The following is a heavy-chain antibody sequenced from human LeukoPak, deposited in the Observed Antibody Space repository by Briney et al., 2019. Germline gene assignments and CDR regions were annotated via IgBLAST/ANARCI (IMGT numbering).Heavy chain of an antibody. Sequence: PSETMSLTCTVSGGSISSRSYYWGWIRQPPGKGLEWIGSIYYSGSTYYNPSLKSRVTISVDTSKNQFSLKLSSVTAADTAVYYCARGLEQHYYYYYGMDVWGQGTTVTVSS. V-gene: IGHV4-39*07. CDR2: IYYSGST. CDR1: GGSISSRSYY. J-gene: IGHJ6*02. CDR3: ARGLEQHYYYYYGMDV. D-gene: IGHD6-13*01.